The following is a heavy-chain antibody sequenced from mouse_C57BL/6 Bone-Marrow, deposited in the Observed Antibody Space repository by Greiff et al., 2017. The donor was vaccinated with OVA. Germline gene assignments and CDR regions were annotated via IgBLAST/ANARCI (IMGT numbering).Heavy chain of an antibody. Sequence: EVQLKESGAELVRPGASVKLSCTASGFNIKDDYMHWVKQRPEQGLEWIGWIDPENGDTEYASKFQGKATITADTSSNTAYLQLSSLTSEDTAVYYCTTSYGIFDYWGQGTTLTVSS. CDR1: GFNIKDDY. J-gene: IGHJ2*01. CDR2: IDPENGDT. V-gene: IGHV14-4*01. D-gene: IGHD2-1*01. CDR3: TTSYGIFDY.